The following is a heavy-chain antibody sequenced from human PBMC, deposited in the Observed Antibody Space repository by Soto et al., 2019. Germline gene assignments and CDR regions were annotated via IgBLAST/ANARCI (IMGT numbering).Heavy chain of an antibody. J-gene: IGHJ4*02. Sequence: SETLSLTCTVSGSPISSYYWSWFRQPPGQGLERVGYVYYTGTTTYSPSLKSRVTISVDASKSQFSLNLRSVTAADAAVYYCARGPYEYKSGGSLGYWGQGALVTVSS. D-gene: IGHD2-15*01. V-gene: IGHV4-59*08. CDR2: VYYTGTT. CDR3: ARGPYEYKSGGSLGY. CDR1: GSPISSYY.